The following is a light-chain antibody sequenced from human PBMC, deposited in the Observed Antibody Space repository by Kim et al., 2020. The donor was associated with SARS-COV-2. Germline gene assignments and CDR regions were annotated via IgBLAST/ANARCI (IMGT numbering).Light chain of an antibody. V-gene: IGLV1-40*01. CDR1: SSNIGAGYD. CDR3: QSYDGSLSGSI. J-gene: IGLJ2*01. CDR2: GSI. Sequence: QRVTISCTGSSSNIGAGYDVHWYQQLPGTAPKLLIYGSINRPSGVPDRFSGSKSGTSASLAITGLQAEDEADYFCQSYDGSLSGSIFGGGTQLTVL.